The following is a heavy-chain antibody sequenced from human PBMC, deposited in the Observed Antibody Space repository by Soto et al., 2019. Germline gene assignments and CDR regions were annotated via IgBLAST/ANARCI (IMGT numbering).Heavy chain of an antibody. V-gene: IGHV3-33*01. CDR2: IWYDGSNK. D-gene: IGHD2-15*01. J-gene: IGHJ6*02. CDR3: ARVPRSGGYCSGGSCYYYHYGMDV. CDR1: GFTFSSYG. Sequence: SLRLSCAASGFTFSSYGMHWVRQAPGKGLEWVAVIWYDGSNKYYADSVKGRFTISRDNSKNTLYLQMNSLRAEDTAVYYCARVPRSGGYCSGGSCYYYHYGMDVWGQGTTVTVSS.